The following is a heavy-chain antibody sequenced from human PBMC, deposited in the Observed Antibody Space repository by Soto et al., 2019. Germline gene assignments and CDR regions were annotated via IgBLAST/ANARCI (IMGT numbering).Heavy chain of an antibody. D-gene: IGHD5-12*01. CDR2: INHSGST. CDR1: GGSFSRYY. J-gene: IGHJ5*02. Sequence: LTCDVYGGSFSRYYWNWIRQPPGKGLEWLGEINHSGSTNYNPSLESRVTISLDTSKTQFSLKLTSVTAADTAVYYCARGEGRLVGTWFDPWGQGTLVTVSS. CDR3: ARGEGRLVGTWFDP. V-gene: IGHV4-34*01.